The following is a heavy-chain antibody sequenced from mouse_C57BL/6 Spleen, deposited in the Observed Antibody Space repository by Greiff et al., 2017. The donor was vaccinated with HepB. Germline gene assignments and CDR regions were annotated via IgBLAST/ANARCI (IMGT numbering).Heavy chain of an antibody. D-gene: IGHD1-1*01. J-gene: IGHJ2*01. V-gene: IGHV1-42*01. CDR3: ARSKLYGSSWDY. CDR2: INPSTGGT. Sequence: VQLQQSGPELVKPGASVKISCKASGYSFTGYYMNWVKQSPEKSLEWIGEINPSTGGTTYNQKFKAKATLTVDKSSSTAYMQLKSLTSEDSAVYYCARSKLYGSSWDYWGQGTTLTVSS. CDR1: GYSFTGYY.